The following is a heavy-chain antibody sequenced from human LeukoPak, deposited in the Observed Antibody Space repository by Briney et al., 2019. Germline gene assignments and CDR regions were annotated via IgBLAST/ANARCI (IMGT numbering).Heavy chain of an antibody. V-gene: IGHV4-34*01. CDR1: GGSLSDYY. D-gene: IGHD6-13*01. Sequence: SETLSLTCAVSGGSLSDYYWNWIRQPPGKGLEWIGEINHSGSTNYNPSLKSRVTISVDTSKNQFSLKLSSVTAADTAVYYCAGQQLVGHYYYCMDVWGKGTTVTISS. CDR2: INHSGST. J-gene: IGHJ6*03. CDR3: AGQQLVGHYYYCMDV.